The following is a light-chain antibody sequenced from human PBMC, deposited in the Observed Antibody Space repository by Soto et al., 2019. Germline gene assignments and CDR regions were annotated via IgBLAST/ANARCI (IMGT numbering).Light chain of an antibody. CDR3: QQYNNWWT. Sequence: RVMTQSPDTLSVSPGXRATLSCRASETVRSNLAWYQQKPGQAPRLLIYAASTRATGIPARFIGNGSGTEFTLTLSSLQSEDFAVYYCQQYNNWWTFGQGTKVDIK. J-gene: IGKJ1*01. CDR2: AAS. V-gene: IGKV3D-15*01. CDR1: ETVRSN.